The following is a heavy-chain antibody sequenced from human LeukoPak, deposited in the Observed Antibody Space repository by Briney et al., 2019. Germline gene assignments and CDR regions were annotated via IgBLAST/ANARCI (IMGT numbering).Heavy chain of an antibody. CDR2: ISPRSGDT. CDR3: ALATPSTVTMFDY. D-gene: IGHD4-17*01. Sequence: GASVKVSRKSSAYTFTAYHMHWVRQAPGEGLEWMGWISPRSGDTYYAQKFQGRVTMTRDTAISTAYMDLSSLTSDDTAVYFCALATPSTVTMFDYWGQGTLVTVSS. CDR1: AYTFTAYH. J-gene: IGHJ4*02. V-gene: IGHV1-2*02.